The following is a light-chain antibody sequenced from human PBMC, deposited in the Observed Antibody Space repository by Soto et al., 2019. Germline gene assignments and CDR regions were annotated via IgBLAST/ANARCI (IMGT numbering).Light chain of an antibody. V-gene: IGKV1-33*01. Sequence: DIQMTQSPSSLSASVGDRVTITCQASQDISNYLNWYQQKPGKAPKLLIYDASNLETGVPSRFSESGSGTDFTFTISSLQPEDIATYYCQQYDNLPLTFGQGTRWRL. CDR1: QDISNY. J-gene: IGKJ5*01. CDR3: QQYDNLPLT. CDR2: DAS.